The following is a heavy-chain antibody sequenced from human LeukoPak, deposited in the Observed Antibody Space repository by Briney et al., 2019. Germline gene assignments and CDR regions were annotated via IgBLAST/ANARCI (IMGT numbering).Heavy chain of an antibody. Sequence: GGSLRLSCAASGFTFSSYSMNYVRQAPGKGLEWVSYISSSSSTIYYADSVKGRFTISRDNAKNSLYMQMTSLSAEDTAVYYCARERLQRPLSSWGQGTLVTVSS. J-gene: IGHJ5*02. CDR2: ISSSSSTI. CDR1: GFTFSSYS. CDR3: ARERLQRPLSS. V-gene: IGHV3-48*01. D-gene: IGHD2/OR15-2a*01.